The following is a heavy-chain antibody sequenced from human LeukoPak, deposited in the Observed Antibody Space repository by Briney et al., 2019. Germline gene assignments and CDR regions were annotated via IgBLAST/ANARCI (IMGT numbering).Heavy chain of an antibody. J-gene: IGHJ4*02. CDR3: ARQGFNPSSPYYFDY. D-gene: IGHD6-13*01. V-gene: IGHV4-59*08. CDR1: GGSISSYY. Sequence: SETLSLTCTVSGGSISSYYWSWIRQPPGKGLEWIGYIYYSGSTNYNPSLKSRVTISVDTSKNQFSLKLSSVTAADTAVYYCARQGFNPSSPYYFDYWGQGTLVTVSS. CDR2: IYYSGST.